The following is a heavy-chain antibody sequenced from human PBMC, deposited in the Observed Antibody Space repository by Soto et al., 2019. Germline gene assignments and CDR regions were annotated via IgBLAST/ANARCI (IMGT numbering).Heavy chain of an antibody. V-gene: IGHV4-61*01. CDR3: ATRFYSSGVLFDY. Sequence: TSETLSLTCTVSGVSISSSSYYCSWIRQTPGKGLEYIGFIYNSGTTNYHPSLKSRVTISIDTSKSQFYLKLTSVTAADTAIYYCATRFYSSGVLFDYWGPGTQVTVSS. J-gene: IGHJ4*02. CDR1: GVSISSSSYY. CDR2: IYNSGTT. D-gene: IGHD3-10*01.